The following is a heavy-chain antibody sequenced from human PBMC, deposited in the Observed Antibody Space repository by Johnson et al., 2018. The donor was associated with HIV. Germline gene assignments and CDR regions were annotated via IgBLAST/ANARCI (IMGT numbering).Heavy chain of an antibody. CDR1: GFTFSNYA. V-gene: IGHV3-30-3*01. CDR3: ARANSYGDYRAKAFDI. J-gene: IGHJ3*02. D-gene: IGHD4-17*01. CDR2: ISYDGSNK. Sequence: QMQLVESGGAVARPGGSLRLSCEASGFTFSNYAMYWVRQAPGKGLEWVAAISYDGSNKYYADSVKDRFTISRDNSKNTLYLQMNSLRAEDTALYYCARANSYGDYRAKAFDIWGQGTMVTVSS.